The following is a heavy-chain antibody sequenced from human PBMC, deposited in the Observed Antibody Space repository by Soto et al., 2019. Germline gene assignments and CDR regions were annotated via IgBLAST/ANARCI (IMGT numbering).Heavy chain of an antibody. CDR3: ARETGSYTGNAGLMDV. Sequence: EVQLVESGGGLVKPGGSLRLSCAASGFSFSSFTMNWVRQAPGKGLEWVSSIDTSSTYIYYADSVTGRFTISRDNAKKSVYLQMRSLRAEDTAVYYCARETGSYTGNAGLMDVWGQGTTVTVSS. J-gene: IGHJ6*02. CDR1: GFSFSSFT. V-gene: IGHV3-21*02. D-gene: IGHD1-26*01. CDR2: IDTSSTYI.